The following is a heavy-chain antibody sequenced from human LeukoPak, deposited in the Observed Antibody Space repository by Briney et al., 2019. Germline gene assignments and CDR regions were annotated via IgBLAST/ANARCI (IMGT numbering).Heavy chain of an antibody. Sequence: GASVKVSCKASGDTFSSYAISWVRQAPGQGLEWMGGIIPIFGTANYAQKFQGRVTITADESTSTAYMELSSLRSEDTAVYYCARDEFKSSCSSTSCHIYYYYGMDVWGQGTTVTVSS. CDR1: GDTFSSYA. D-gene: IGHD2-2*01. V-gene: IGHV1-69*13. CDR3: ARDEFKSSCSSTSCHIYYYYGMDV. CDR2: IIPIFGTA. J-gene: IGHJ6*02.